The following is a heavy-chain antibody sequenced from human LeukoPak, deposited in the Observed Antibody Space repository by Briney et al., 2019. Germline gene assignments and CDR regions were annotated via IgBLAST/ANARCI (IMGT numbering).Heavy chain of an antibody. V-gene: IGHV3-33*01. J-gene: IGHJ4*02. CDR2: IWYDGSNK. CDR3: AREYYGSGNYPPHYFDY. D-gene: IGHD3-10*01. Sequence: GRSLRLSCAASGFTFSSYGMHWVRQAPGKGLEWVAVIWYDGSNKYYADSVKGRFTISRDNSKNTLYLQMNSLRAEDTAVYYCAREYYGSGNYPPHYFDYWGQGTLVTVSS. CDR1: GFTFSSYG.